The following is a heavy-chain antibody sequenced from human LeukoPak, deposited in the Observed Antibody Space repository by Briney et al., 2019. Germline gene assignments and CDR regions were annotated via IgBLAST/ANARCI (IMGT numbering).Heavy chain of an antibody. Sequence: GGSLRLSCAASGFTFSDYYMNWIRQAPGKGLEWVSQISRGTSGDSYTNYAESVKGRFIISRDSAKNSLFLQLSSLRAEDTATYYCARDLGDYVPPDFWGRGTLVTVSA. D-gene: IGHD4-17*01. CDR1: GFTFSDYY. J-gene: IGHJ4*02. CDR3: ARDLGDYVPPDF. CDR2: ISRGTSGDSYT. V-gene: IGHV3-11*05.